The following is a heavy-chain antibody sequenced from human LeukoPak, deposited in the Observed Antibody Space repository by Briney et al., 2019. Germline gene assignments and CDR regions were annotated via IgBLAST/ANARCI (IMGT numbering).Heavy chain of an antibody. Sequence: GGSLRLSCAASGFTFSSYNMNWVRQAPGKGLEWVSVIYSDGSTYYADSVKGRSTISRDNSKNTLYLQMNSLRAEDTAVYYCARGLSDDYGDSWGQGTLVTVSS. J-gene: IGHJ4*02. D-gene: IGHD4-17*01. CDR1: GFTFSSYN. CDR2: IYSDGST. CDR3: ARGLSDDYGDS. V-gene: IGHV3-53*01.